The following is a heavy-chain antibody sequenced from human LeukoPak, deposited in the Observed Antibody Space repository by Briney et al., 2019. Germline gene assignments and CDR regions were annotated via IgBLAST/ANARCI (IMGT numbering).Heavy chain of an antibody. CDR3: ARHAAMATYYFDY. J-gene: IGHJ4*02. D-gene: IGHD5-18*01. CDR2: IYHSGST. V-gene: IGHV4-38-2*01. CDR1: GYSISSGYY. Sequence: SETLSLTCAVSGYSISSGYYWGWIRQPPGKGLEWIGSIYHSGSTYYNPSLKSRVTISVDTSKNQFSLKLCSVTAADTAVYYCARHAAMATYYFDYWGQGTLVTVSS.